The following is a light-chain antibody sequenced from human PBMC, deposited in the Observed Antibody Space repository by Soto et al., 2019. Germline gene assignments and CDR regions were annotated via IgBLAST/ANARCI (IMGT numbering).Light chain of an antibody. Sequence: QSVLTQAPSASGTPGQRVTISCSGSRSNIGSNTVEWYQKVPRTAHRLLIYSNNQRPSGVPDRFSGSKSGTSASLAISGIQSEYEDDYYCEAWDDSLNDVVFGGGTKLTVL. CDR1: RSNIGSNT. CDR2: SNN. J-gene: IGLJ2*01. V-gene: IGLV1-44*01. CDR3: EAWDDSLNDVV.